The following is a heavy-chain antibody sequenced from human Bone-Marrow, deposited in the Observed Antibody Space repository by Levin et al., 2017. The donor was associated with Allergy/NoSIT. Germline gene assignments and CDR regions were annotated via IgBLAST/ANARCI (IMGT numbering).Heavy chain of an antibody. CDR2: LSISGFST. D-gene: IGHD1-26*01. V-gene: IGHV3-23*01. CDR1: GLSVTSSS. CDR3: AKGARVRQEWDLLRPAFEI. Sequence: PGGSLRLSCAVFGLSVTSSSMSWVRHTPGKGLEWVSTLSISGFSTYYGDSVKGRFTISRDNSNNMLYLQMHSLRPDDTAIYYCAKGARVRQEWDLLRPAFEIWGQGTVVTVSS. J-gene: IGHJ3*02.